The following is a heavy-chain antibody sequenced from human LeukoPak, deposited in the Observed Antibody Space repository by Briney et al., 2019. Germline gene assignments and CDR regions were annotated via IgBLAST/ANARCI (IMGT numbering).Heavy chain of an antibody. CDR1: GGSVTDYY. CDR3: ARAYSSSWYMYDVFDY. CDR2: IYYTGT. V-gene: IGHV4-59*02. Sequence: SETLSLTCTVSGGSVTDYYWSWIRQSPGKGLEWIGYIYYTGTNYNPSLKSRVTISVDTSKNQFSLKLSSVTAADTAVYYCARAYSSSWYMYDVFDYWGQGTLVTVSS. J-gene: IGHJ4*02. D-gene: IGHD6-13*01.